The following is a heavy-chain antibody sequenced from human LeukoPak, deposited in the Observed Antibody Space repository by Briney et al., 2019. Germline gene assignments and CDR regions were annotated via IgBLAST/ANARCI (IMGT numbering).Heavy chain of an antibody. CDR1: GGSISSYY. Sequence: SETLSLTCTVSGGSISSYYWSWIRQPAGKGLEWIGRIYTSGSTNYNPSLKSRVTMSVDTSKNQFSLKLSSVTAADTAVYYCARESLYYYGSGANYYYYYMDVWGKGTTVTISS. D-gene: IGHD3-10*01. V-gene: IGHV4-4*07. CDR3: ARESLYYYGSGANYYYYYMDV. CDR2: IYTSGST. J-gene: IGHJ6*03.